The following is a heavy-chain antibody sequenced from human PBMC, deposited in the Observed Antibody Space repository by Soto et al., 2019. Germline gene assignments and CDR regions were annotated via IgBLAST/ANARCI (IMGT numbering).Heavy chain of an antibody. V-gene: IGHV1-24*01. CDR2: FDPEDGET. J-gene: IGHJ4*02. CDR3: ATFLEWFRGVDY. CDR1: GYTLTELS. D-gene: IGHD3-3*01. Sequence: ASVKVSSKVSGYTLTELSMHWVRQAPGKGLEWMGGFDPEDGETIYAQKFQGRVTMTEDTSTDTAYMELSSLRSEDTAVYYCATFLEWFRGVDYWGQGTLVTVSS.